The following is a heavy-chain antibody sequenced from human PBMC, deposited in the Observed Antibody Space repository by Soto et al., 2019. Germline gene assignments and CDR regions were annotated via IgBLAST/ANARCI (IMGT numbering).Heavy chain of an antibody. Sequence: QVQLVESGGGVVQPGRSLRLSCAASGFTFSSYAMHWVRQAPGKGLEWVAVISYDGSNKYYADSVKGRFTISRDNSKNTLYLQMNSLRAEDTAVYYCATCPMVRGATGGFDIWGQGTMVTVSS. CDR1: GFTFSSYA. V-gene: IGHV3-30-3*01. CDR2: ISYDGSNK. J-gene: IGHJ3*02. D-gene: IGHD3-10*01. CDR3: ATCPMVRGATGGFDI.